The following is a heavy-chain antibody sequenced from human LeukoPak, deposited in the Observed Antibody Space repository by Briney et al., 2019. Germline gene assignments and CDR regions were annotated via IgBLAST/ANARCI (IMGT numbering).Heavy chain of an antibody. J-gene: IGHJ4*02. CDR1: GYTFTSYA. D-gene: IGHD3-22*01. V-gene: IGHV1-3*01. CDR3: ARGRLNYYDSSGYYYGPFDY. CDR2: INAGNGNT. Sequence: GASVKVSCTASGYTFTSYAMHWVRQAPGQRLEWMGWINAGNGNTKYSQKFQGRVTITRDTSASTAYMELSSLRSEDTAVYYCARGRLNYYDSSGYYYGPFDYWGQGTLVTVSS.